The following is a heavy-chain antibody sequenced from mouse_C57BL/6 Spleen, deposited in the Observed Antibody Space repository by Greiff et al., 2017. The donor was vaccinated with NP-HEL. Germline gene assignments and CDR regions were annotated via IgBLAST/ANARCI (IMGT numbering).Heavy chain of an antibody. CDR1: GYTFTDYN. Sequence: VQLKQSGPELVKPGASVKIPCKASGYTFTDYNMDWVKQSHGKSLEWIGDINPNNGGTIYNQKFKGKATLTVDKSSSTAYMELRSLTSEDTAVYYCARRPSYDYDVIYWYFDVWGTGTTVTVSS. D-gene: IGHD2-4*01. CDR2: INPNNGGT. V-gene: IGHV1-18*01. CDR3: ARRPSYDYDVIYWYFDV. J-gene: IGHJ1*03.